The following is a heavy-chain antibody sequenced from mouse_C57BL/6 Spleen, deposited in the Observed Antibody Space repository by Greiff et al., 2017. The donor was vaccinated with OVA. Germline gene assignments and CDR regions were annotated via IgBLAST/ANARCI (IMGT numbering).Heavy chain of an antibody. J-gene: IGHJ2*01. CDR2: ISSGGDYI. V-gene: IGHV5-9-1*02. D-gene: IGHD3-2*02. CDR1: GFTFSSYA. CDR3: TSSDSSGYYFDY. Sequence: EVKLVESGEGLVKPGGSLKLSCAASGFTFSSYAMSWVRQTPEKRLEWVAYISSGGDYIYYADTVKGRFTISRDNARNTLYLQMSSLKSEDTAMYYCTSSDSSGYYFDYWGQGTTLTVSS.